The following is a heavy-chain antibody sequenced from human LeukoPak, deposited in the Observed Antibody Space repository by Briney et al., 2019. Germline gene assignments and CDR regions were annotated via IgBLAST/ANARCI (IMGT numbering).Heavy chain of an antibody. CDR3: ARDRTAYVY. V-gene: IGHV3-7*05. D-gene: IGHD1-1*01. J-gene: IGHJ4*02. CDR1: GFTFSHYW. CDR2: IKEDGTEK. Sequence: GGSLRLSCAASGFTFSHYWMSWVRQAPGRGLEWVANIKEDGTEKYYVDSVKGRLTISRDNAKNSLYLQMNSLRAEDTAVYYCARDRTAYVYWGQGTVVTVSS.